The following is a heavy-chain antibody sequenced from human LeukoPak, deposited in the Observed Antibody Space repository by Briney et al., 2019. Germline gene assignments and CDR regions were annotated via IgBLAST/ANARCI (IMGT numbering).Heavy chain of an antibody. V-gene: IGHV3-43*01. CDR3: AKDSKIVGATFRSYHYMDV. CDR1: GFTFDDYT. Sequence: GGSLRLSCAASGFTFDDYTMHWVRQAPGKGLEWVSLISWDGGSTYYADSVKGRLTISRDNSMNTLYLQINSLRAEDTAVYYCAKDSKIVGATFRSYHYMDVWGKGTAVTVSS. J-gene: IGHJ6*03. D-gene: IGHD1-26*01. CDR2: ISWDGGST.